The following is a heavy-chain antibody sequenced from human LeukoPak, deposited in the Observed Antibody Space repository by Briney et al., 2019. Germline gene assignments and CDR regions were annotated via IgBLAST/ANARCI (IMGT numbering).Heavy chain of an antibody. CDR1: GFTFGDFG. J-gene: IGHJ5*02. CDR3: AKDRVSNAIAPRFDP. D-gene: IGHD6-13*01. V-gene: IGHV3-49*04. CDR2: IRSKAYGGTT. Sequence: GGSLRLSCTASGFTFGDFGMNWVRQAPGKGLEWVGFIRSKAYGGTTEYAASVKGRFTISRDDSKSIAYLQMNSLKTEDTAMYYCAKDRVSNAIAPRFDPWGQGTLVTASS.